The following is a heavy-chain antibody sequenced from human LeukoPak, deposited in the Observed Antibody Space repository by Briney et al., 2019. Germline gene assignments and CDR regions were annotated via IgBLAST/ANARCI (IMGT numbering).Heavy chain of an antibody. CDR1: GGSISSGTYY. J-gene: IGHJ6*03. Sequence: LSLTCTVSGGSISSGTYYWAWIRQPPGTGLEWVSYISSSGTTIDYADSVKGRFTISRDNAKNSLFLQMNSLRVEDTAVYYCARPTRDYYYYYMDVWGKGTTVTISS. CDR3: ARPTRDYYYYYMDV. V-gene: IGHV3-11*01. CDR2: ISSSGTTI.